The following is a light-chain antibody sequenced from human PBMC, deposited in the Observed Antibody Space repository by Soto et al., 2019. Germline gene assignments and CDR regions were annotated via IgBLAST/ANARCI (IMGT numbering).Light chain of an antibody. CDR2: GAS. V-gene: IGKV3-20*01. J-gene: IGKJ2*01. CDR1: LSVRSNY. CDR3: QQYGGSPYT. Sequence: EIVLTQSPGTLSLSPGERATLSCRASLSVRSNYLAWYQQKPGQAPRLLIYGASSRATGIPDRFSGTGSGTDFTLTISRLEPEDFAVYYCQQYGGSPYTFGQGTKLEIK.